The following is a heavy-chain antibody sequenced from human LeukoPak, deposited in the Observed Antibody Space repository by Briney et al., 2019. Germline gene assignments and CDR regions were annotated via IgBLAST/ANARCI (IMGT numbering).Heavy chain of an antibody. CDR1: GITLSNYG. Sequence: GGSLRLSCAVSGITLSNYGMSWVRQAPGKGLEWVAGISDSGGSTNYADSVKGRFTISRDNPKNTLYLQMNSLRAEDTAVYFCAKRGVVIRVILVGFHKEAYYFDSWDQGALVTVSS. J-gene: IGHJ4*02. CDR3: AKRGVVIRVILVGFHKEAYYFDS. D-gene: IGHD3-22*01. CDR2: ISDSGGST. V-gene: IGHV3-23*01.